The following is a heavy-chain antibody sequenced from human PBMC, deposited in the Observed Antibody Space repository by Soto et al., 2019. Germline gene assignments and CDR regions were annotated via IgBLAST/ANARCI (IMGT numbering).Heavy chain of an antibody. D-gene: IGHD3-10*01. J-gene: IGHJ6*02. CDR3: ARDRWGGGRDMDV. CDR2: INSDGSST. V-gene: IGHV3-74*01. Sequence: EVQLVESGGGLVQPGGSLRLSCAASGFTFSTYWIHWVRQAPGKGLVWVSRINSDGSSTNYADSVQGRFTISRDNVKNTLFLQMNSLRAEDTAVYYCARDRWGGGRDMDVWGQGTTVTVSS. CDR1: GFTFSTYW.